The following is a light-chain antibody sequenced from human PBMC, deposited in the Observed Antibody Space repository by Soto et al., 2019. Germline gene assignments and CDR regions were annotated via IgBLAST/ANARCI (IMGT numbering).Light chain of an antibody. CDR3: LQDYNYPWT. CDR1: QGIRSD. CDR2: AAS. Sequence: AIQMTQSPSSLSASVGDRGTITCRASQGIRSDLGWYQQKPGKAPKLLIYAASSLQSGVPSRFSGSGSGTDFTLTISSLQPEDFPTYYCLQDYNYPWTFGQGTKVEIK. J-gene: IGKJ1*01. V-gene: IGKV1-6*01.